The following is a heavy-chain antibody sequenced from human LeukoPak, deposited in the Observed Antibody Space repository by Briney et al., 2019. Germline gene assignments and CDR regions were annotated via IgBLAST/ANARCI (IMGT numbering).Heavy chain of an antibody. D-gene: IGHD3-16*02. CDR2: IKRDGSEK. V-gene: IGHV3-7*01. Sequence: GGSLRLSCAASGFTFSMFWMSWVRQAPGKGLEWVANIKRDGSEKYYVDSVKGRFTISRDNAKNSLYLQMNSLRAEDTAVYYCARRYDYVWGGRRYLFASEDYWGQGTLVTVSS. CDR3: ARRYDYVWGGRRYLFASEDY. J-gene: IGHJ4*02. CDR1: GFTFSMFW.